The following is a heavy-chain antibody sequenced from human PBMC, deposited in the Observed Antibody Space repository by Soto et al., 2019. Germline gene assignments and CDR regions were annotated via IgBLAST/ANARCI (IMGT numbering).Heavy chain of an antibody. D-gene: IGHD1-20*01. CDR1: GYTFTTYD. CDR2: VNPSSGNT. V-gene: IGHV1-8*01. J-gene: IGHJ5*02. Sequence: QVQLVQSGAEVKRPGASVKVSCEASGYTFTTYDINWVRQASGQGLEWMGCVNPSSGNTVYAQKFHGRVTMTRDTSISTAYMELSSLKSDDTAIYYCARASMYIWSDHWGQGTLVTVSS. CDR3: ARASMYIWSDH.